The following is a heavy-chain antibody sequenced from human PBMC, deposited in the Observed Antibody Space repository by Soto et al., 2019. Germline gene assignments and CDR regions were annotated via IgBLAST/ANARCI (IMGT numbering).Heavy chain of an antibody. D-gene: IGHD1-26*01. V-gene: IGHV1-3*01. CDR1: GYTFTCYA. J-gene: IGHJ4*02. Sequence: GASVKVSCKASGYTFTCYAMHWVRQAPGQRLEWMGWINAGNGNTKYSQKFQGRVTITRDTSASTAYMELSSLRSEDTAVYYCARGREVGAVYYFDYWGQGTLVTVSS. CDR2: INAGNGNT. CDR3: ARGREVGAVYYFDY.